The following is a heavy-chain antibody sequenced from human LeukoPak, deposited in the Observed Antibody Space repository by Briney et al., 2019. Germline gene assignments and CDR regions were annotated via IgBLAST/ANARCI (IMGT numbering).Heavy chain of an antibody. D-gene: IGHD3-10*01. CDR1: GYTFTGYY. CDR3: ATMMYGSGNYNSDY. CDR2: INPNSGGT. V-gene: IGHV1-2*02. J-gene: IGHJ4*02. Sequence: ASVKVSCKASGYTFTGYYMHWVRQAPGQGLEWMGWINPNSGGTNYAQKFQGRVTMTRDTSISTAYMELSRLRSDDTAVYYCATMMYGSGNYNSDYWGQGTLVTVSS.